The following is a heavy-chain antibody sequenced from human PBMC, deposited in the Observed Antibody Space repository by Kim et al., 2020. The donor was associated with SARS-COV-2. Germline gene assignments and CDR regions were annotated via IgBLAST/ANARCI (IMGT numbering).Heavy chain of an antibody. CDR3: ARFSSSWYANWFDH. J-gene: IGHJ5*02. Sequence: SETLSLTCTVSGGSISSYYWSWIRQPPGKGLEWVGYIYYCGSTNYNPSLKSRLTISVDTSKNQFSLKLSSVTAADTAVYYCARFSSSWYANWFDHWGQGTLVTVSS. CDR2: IYYCGST. CDR1: GGSISSYY. D-gene: IGHD6-13*01. V-gene: IGHV4-59*01.